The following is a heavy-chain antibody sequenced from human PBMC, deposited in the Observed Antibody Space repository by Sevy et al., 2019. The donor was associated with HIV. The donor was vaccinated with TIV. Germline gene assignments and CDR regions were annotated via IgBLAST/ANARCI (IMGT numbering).Heavy chain of an antibody. Sequence: SETLSLTCAVYGGSFSSYYRSWIRQPPGKGLQWIGEINHSGSTNYNPSLKSRVTISVDTSKNQFSLKLSSVTAADTAVYYCAMGGYYYEDSATVHLWIQHWGQGTLVTVSS. CDR1: GGSFSSYY. CDR2: INHSGST. V-gene: IGHV4-34*01. J-gene: IGHJ1*01. CDR3: AMGGYYYEDSATVHLWIQH. D-gene: IGHD3-22*01.